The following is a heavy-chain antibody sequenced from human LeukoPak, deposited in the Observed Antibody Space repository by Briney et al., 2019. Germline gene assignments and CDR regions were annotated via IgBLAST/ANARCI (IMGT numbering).Heavy chain of an antibody. CDR3: AKSDCSYISCYVLDY. CDR2: ISGSGGSI. J-gene: IGHJ4*02. Sequence: GGSLRLSCAASGFTFSSYAMSWVRQAPGKGLEWVSGISGSGGSIEYADSVKGRFTISRDSSKNTMSLQMDSLRAEDTAVYYCAKSDCSYISCYVLDYWGQGTLVTVSS. CDR1: GFTFSSYA. V-gene: IGHV3-23*01. D-gene: IGHD2-2*01.